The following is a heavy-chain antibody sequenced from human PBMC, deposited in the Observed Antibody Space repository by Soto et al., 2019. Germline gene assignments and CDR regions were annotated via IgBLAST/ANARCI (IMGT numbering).Heavy chain of an antibody. CDR2: IYYSGST. Sequence: QVQLQESGPGLVKPSETLSLTCTVSGGSISSYYWSWIRQPPGKGLEWIGYIYYSGSTNYNPSPKSRVTISVDTSKNQFSLKLSSVTAADTAVYYCARVTDTAMVTATYYYYMDVWGKGTTVTVSS. CDR3: ARVTDTAMVTATYYYYMDV. D-gene: IGHD5-18*01. CDR1: GGSISSYY. V-gene: IGHV4-59*01. J-gene: IGHJ6*03.